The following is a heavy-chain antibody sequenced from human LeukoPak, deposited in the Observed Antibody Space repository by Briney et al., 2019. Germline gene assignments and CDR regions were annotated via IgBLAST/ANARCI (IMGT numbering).Heavy chain of an antibody. D-gene: IGHD2-21*02. Sequence: SQTLSLTCAVSGGSISSGGYSWSWIRQPPGKGLEWTGYIYHSGSTYYNPSLKSRVTISVDRSKNQFSLKLSSVTAADTAVYYCASCGGDCYSFDYWGQGTLVTVSS. CDR1: GGSISSGGYS. CDR3: ASCGGDCYSFDY. J-gene: IGHJ4*02. CDR2: IYHSGST. V-gene: IGHV4-30-2*01.